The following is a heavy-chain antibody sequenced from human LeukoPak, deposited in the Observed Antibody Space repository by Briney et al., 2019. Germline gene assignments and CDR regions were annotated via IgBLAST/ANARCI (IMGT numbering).Heavy chain of an antibody. V-gene: IGHV4-4*07. J-gene: IGHJ4*02. CDR2: IYTTGNA. Sequence: PSETLSLTCTVSGGSISSYYWNWIRQPAGKGLEWIGRIYTTGNANYNPSLKSRVTISVDTSKNQFSLKLSSVTAADTAVYYCARVRVVPAAIYFDYWGQGTLVTVSS. CDR1: GGSISSYY. D-gene: IGHD2-2*02. CDR3: ARVRVVPAAIYFDY.